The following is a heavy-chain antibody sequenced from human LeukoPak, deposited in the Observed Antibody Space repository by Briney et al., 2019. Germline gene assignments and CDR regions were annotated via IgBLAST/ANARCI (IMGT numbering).Heavy chain of an antibody. CDR3: AKDSSNPYYYYYYYMDV. D-gene: IGHD4-11*01. CDR1: RYTFSSYG. Sequence: SGGSLRLSCAASRYTFSSYGMHWVRQAPGKGLEGVAFIRYDGCKKYYADSVKGRFTISRDNSKRPLYLQMNSLNAEPTTGYYCAKDSSNPYYYYYYYMDVWGKETTVSVSS. J-gene: IGHJ6*03. CDR2: IRYDGCKK. V-gene: IGHV3-30*02.